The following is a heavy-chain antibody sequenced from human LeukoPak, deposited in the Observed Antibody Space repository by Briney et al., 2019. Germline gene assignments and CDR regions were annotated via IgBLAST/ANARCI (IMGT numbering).Heavy chain of an antibody. D-gene: IGHD3-16*01. V-gene: IGHV3-7*02. CDR2: IKHDGSET. Sequence: AGGSLRLSCAASGFTVSRNYMTWVRQAPGKGLEWVANIKHDGSETNYVDSVKGRFTIFRDNAKNSLHLQMNSLRVEDTAVYYCAKNGGPHGMDVWGQGTTVTVSS. J-gene: IGHJ6*02. CDR1: GFTVSRNY. CDR3: AKNGGPHGMDV.